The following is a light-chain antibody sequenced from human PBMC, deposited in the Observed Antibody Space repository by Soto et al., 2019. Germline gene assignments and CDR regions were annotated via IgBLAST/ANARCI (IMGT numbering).Light chain of an antibody. CDR1: SGSVSTAHN. V-gene: IGLV8-61*01. CDR2: STS. J-gene: IGLJ1*01. CDR3: ALFMGNGISV. Sequence: QAVVTQESSFSVSPGGTVTRTCGLISGSVSTAHNPNWYQQTPGQAPRTLIYSTSTRSSGVPDRFSGSILGNKAALTITGAQADDESDYYCALFMGNGISVFGPGTKLTVL.